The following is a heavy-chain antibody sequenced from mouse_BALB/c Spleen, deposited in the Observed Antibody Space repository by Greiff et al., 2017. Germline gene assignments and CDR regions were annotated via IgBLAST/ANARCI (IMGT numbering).Heavy chain of an antibody. J-gene: IGHJ3*01. CDR1: GFTFSSYT. V-gene: IGHV5-12-2*01. CDR2: ISNGGGST. Sequence: EVKLVESGGGLVQPGGSLKLSCAASGFTFSSYTMSWVRQTPEKRLEWVAYISNGGGSTYYPDTVKGRFTISRDNAKNTLYLQMSSLKSEDTAMYYCARGGGFAWFAYWGQGTLVTVSA. CDR3: ARGGGFAWFAY.